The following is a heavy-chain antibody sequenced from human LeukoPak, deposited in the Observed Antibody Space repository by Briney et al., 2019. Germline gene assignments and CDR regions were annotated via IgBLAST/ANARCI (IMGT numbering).Heavy chain of an antibody. Sequence: SVKVSCKASGGTFSSYAISWVRQAPGQGLEWMGRIIPIFGTANYAQKFQGRVTITTDESTSTAYMELRSLRSDDTAVYYCARAVGSDSGVVGLNDAFDIWGQGTMVTVSS. CDR1: GGTFSSYA. CDR2: IIPIFGTA. D-gene: IGHD2-2*01. CDR3: ARAVGSDSGVVGLNDAFDI. J-gene: IGHJ3*02. V-gene: IGHV1-69*05.